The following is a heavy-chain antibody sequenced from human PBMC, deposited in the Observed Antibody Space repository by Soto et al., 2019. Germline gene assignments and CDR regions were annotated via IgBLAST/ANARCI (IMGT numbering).Heavy chain of an antibody. CDR3: ARLRYYDSSGYSRWSGMDV. CDR2: IYPGDSDT. D-gene: IGHD3-22*01. CDR1: GCSFTSYW. J-gene: IGHJ6*02. V-gene: IGHV5-51*01. Sequence: PRESLKISCKGSGCSFTSYWIGWVRQMPGKGLEWMGIIYPGDSDTRYSPSFQGQVTISADKSISTAYLQWSSLKASDTAMYYCARLRYYDSSGYSRWSGMDVWGQGTTVTVSS.